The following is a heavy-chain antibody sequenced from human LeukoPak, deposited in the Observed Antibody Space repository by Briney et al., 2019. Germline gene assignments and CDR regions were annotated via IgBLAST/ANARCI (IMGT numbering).Heavy chain of an antibody. D-gene: IGHD1-26*01. CDR3: ARENKVGYTYAGDC. CDR2: ISSSSNTI. CDR1: GFTFSNYD. J-gene: IGHJ4*02. V-gene: IGHV3-48*03. Sequence: GGSLRLSCAVSGFTFSNYDMDWVRHAPGKGLEWISYISSSSNTIYYAESVKGRFTISRDNAKNSLYLQMNSLRAEDTAVYYCARENKVGYTYAGDCWGQGTLVTVSS.